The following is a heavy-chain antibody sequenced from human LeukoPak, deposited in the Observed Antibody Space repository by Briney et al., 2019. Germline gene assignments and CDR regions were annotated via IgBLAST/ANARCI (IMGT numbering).Heavy chain of an antibody. CDR2: IYSNGNN. J-gene: IGHJ1*01. CDR3: ARGTRGEFQH. V-gene: IGHV4-59*12. CDR1: GGSINNYY. Sequence: SETLSLTCSVSGGSINNYYWSWIRQPPGKGLEWIAYIYSNGNNNYNPSLKGRVTISVDRSKNQFSLKLSSVTAADTAVYYCARGTRGEFQHWGQGTLVTVSS.